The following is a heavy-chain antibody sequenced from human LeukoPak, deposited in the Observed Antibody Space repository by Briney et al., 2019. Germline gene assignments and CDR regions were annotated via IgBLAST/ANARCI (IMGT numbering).Heavy chain of an antibody. D-gene: IGHD1-26*01. V-gene: IGHV1-46*01. Sequence: ASVKLSCKISGYSFSNYHVHWVRQAPGQGLEWVGIMAPRDYGATYAQKFQGRVTMTRDTSASTLYMDLSSLRPEDTAVYYCAREVRTGIGATDYWGQGTLVTVSS. CDR2: MAPRDYGA. J-gene: IGHJ4*02. CDR1: GYSFSNYH. CDR3: AREVRTGIGATDY.